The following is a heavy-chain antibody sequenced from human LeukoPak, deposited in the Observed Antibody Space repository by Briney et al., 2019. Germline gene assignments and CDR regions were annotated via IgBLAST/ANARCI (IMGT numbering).Heavy chain of an antibody. Sequence: GGYLRLSCAASGFTFSSYAMTWVRQAPGKGLEWVSAISGSGGSTYYADSVKGRFTISRDNSKNTLYLQMNSLRAEDTAVYYCAKIGAGSSWPRLWYWGQGTLVTVSS. CDR3: AKIGAGSSWPRLWY. D-gene: IGHD6-13*01. V-gene: IGHV3-23*01. CDR2: ISGSGGST. CDR1: GFTFSSYA. J-gene: IGHJ4*02.